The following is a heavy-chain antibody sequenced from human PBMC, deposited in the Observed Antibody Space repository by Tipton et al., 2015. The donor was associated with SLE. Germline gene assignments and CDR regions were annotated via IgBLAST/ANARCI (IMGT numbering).Heavy chain of an antibody. CDR2: IYHSGST. Sequence: TLSLTCTVSGGSISSSSYYWGWIRQPPGKGLEWIGSIYHSGSTYYNPSLKSRVTISVDTSKNQFSLKLSSVTAADTAVYYCARSGHIVVVVLGYFDVWGRGTLVTVSS. D-gene: IGHD2-21*01. CDR1: GGSISSSSYY. CDR3: ARSGHIVVVVLGYFDV. V-gene: IGHV4-39*07. J-gene: IGHJ2*01.